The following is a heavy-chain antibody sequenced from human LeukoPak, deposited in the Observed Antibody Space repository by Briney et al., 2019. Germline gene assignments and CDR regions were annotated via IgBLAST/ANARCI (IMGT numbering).Heavy chain of an antibody. V-gene: IGHV1-46*01. J-gene: IGHJ4*02. CDR1: GYTFTSYY. D-gene: IGHD6-19*01. CDR2: INPSGGST. Sequence: ASAKVSCKASGYTFTSYYMHWVRQAPGQGLEWMGIINPSGGSTSYAQKFQGRVTMTRDTSTSTVYMELSSLRSEDTAVYYCARAGAGLNYFDYWGQGTLVTVSS. CDR3: ARAGAGLNYFDY.